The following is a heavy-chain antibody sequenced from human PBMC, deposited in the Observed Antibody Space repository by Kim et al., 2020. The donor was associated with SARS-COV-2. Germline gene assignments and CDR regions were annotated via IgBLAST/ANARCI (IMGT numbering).Heavy chain of an antibody. Sequence: SGKGRFTISRDDSKTTAYLQMNSLKTEDTAVYFCTRVPGTPLAFWDAFDIWGQGTMVTVSS. V-gene: IGHV3-73*01. D-gene: IGHD1-1*01. J-gene: IGHJ3*02. CDR3: TRVPGTPLAFWDAFDI.